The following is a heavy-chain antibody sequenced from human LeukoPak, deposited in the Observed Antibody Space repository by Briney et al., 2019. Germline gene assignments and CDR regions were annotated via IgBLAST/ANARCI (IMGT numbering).Heavy chain of an antibody. CDR3: ARPYCSSTSCPLPFH. CDR2: IYHSGST. D-gene: IGHD2-2*01. CDR1: GGSISSSNW. Sequence: SETLSLTCIVSGGSISSSNWWSWVRQPPGKGLECIGEIYHSGSTNYNPSLKSRVTISVDTSKNQFSLKLSSVTAADTAVYYCARPYCSSTSCPLPFHWGQGTLVTVSS. J-gene: IGHJ4*02. V-gene: IGHV4-4*02.